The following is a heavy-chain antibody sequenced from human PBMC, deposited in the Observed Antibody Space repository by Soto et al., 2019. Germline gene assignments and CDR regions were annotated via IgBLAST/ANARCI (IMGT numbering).Heavy chain of an antibody. J-gene: IGHJ5*02. CDR2: IAYDGSNK. CDR1: GFTFSSYG. CDR3: AKELLWFGEFPVRNWFDP. D-gene: IGHD3-10*01. Sequence: QVQLVESGGGVVQPGRTLRLSCAASGFTFSSYGMHWVRQAPGKGLEWVAVIAYDGSNKYYADSVTGRFTISRDNSKNSLYLQMNSLRAEDTAVYYCAKELLWFGEFPVRNWFDPWGQGTLVTVSS. V-gene: IGHV3-30*18.